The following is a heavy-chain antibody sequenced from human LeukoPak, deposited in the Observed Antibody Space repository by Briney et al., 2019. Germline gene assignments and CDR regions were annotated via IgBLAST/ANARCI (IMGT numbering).Heavy chain of an antibody. V-gene: IGHV5-51*01. CDR3: ARRPWGYDSSGYYFFDY. CDR2: IYPGDSDN. D-gene: IGHD3-22*01. J-gene: IGHJ4*02. CDR1: GYSFSNYW. Sequence: GESLKISCQGSGYSFSNYWIGWVRQKPGKGLEWMGIIYPGDSDNRYSPSFEGQVIISADKSISTAYLQWSSLKASDTAMYYCARRPWGYDSSGYYFFDYWGQGTLVTVSS.